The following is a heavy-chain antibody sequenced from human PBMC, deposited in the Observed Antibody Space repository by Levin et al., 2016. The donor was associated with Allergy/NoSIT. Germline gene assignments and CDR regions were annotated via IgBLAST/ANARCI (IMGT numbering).Heavy chain of an antibody. CDR2: ISGGGGSL. J-gene: IGHJ6*02. V-gene: IGHV3-23*01. Sequence: VRQAPGKGLEWVSSISGGGGSLYYADSVKGRFTISRDKSTVYLQMNSLRAEDTAEYYCAKGRNSGRLEYGMDVWGQGTTVTVSS. CDR3: AKGRNSGRLEYGMDV. D-gene: IGHD6-19*01.